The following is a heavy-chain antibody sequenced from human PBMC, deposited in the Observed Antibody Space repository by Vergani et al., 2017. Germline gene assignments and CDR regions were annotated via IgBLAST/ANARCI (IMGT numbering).Heavy chain of an antibody. J-gene: IGHJ3*02. CDR2: IYYSGST. Sequence: QVQLQESGPGLVKPSETLSLTCTVSGGSISSYYWSWIRQPPGKGLEWIGYIYYSGSTNYNPSLKSRVTISVDTSKNQFSLKLSSVTAADTAVYYGARSPPRYSSGWTDAFDIWGQGTMVTVSS. CDR3: ARSPPRYSSGWTDAFDI. D-gene: IGHD6-19*01. V-gene: IGHV4-59*08. CDR1: GGSISSYY.